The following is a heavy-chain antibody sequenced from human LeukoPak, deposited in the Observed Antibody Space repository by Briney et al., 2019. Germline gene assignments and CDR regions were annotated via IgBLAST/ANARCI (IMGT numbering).Heavy chain of an antibody. CDR3: ARDVAIGDAFDI. CDR2: ISAYNGNT. CDR1: GYTFTRYG. Sequence: GASVEVSCKASGYTFTRYGISWVRQAPGQGLEWMGWISAYNGNTNYAQKLQGRVTMTTDTSTSTAYMELRSLRSDDTAVYYCARDVAIGDAFDIWGQGTMVTVSS. J-gene: IGHJ3*02. V-gene: IGHV1-18*01. D-gene: IGHD3-10*01.